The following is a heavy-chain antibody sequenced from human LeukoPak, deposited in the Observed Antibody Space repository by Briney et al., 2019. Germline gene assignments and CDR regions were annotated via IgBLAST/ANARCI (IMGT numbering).Heavy chain of an antibody. Sequence: GGSLRLSCAASGFTVSSNYMTWVRQAPGKGLEWVSVIYTGGATYYADSVRGRFTISRDNSKNTLFLQMTSLRAEDTAVYYCARDKMTTVTTCDYWGQGTLVTVSS. V-gene: IGHV3-53*01. CDR3: ARDKMTTVTTCDY. J-gene: IGHJ4*02. CDR2: IYTGGAT. D-gene: IGHD4-11*01. CDR1: GFTVSSNY.